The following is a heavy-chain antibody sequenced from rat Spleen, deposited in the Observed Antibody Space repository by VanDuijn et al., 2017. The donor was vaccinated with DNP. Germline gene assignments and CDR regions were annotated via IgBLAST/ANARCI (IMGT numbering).Heavy chain of an antibody. D-gene: IGHD5-1*01. J-gene: IGHJ2*01. Sequence: EVQLVESGGGLVQPGRSLKLSCAASGFTFSDYNMAWVRQAPTKGLEWVATISYDGSSTYYRDSVKGRFTISRDNAKSTLYLQMDSLRSEDTATYYCARIGAVTGTFDYWGQGVMVTVSS. CDR3: ARIGAVTGTFDY. CDR2: ISYDGSST. V-gene: IGHV5-29*01. CDR1: GFTFSDYN.